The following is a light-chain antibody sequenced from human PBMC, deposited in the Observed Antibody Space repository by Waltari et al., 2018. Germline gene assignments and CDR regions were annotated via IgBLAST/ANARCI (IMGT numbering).Light chain of an antibody. CDR3: CSYAGISTLWV. J-gene: IGLJ1*01. CDR1: SSDVGSYNL. Sequence: QSALTQPASVSGSPGQSITISCTGTSSDVGSYNLVSWYQQHPGKAPKLMIYEVSKRPSGVSKRFSGAKSGNTASLTISGLQAEDEAGYYCCSYAGISTLWVFGTGTKVTVL. CDR2: EVS. V-gene: IGLV2-23*02.